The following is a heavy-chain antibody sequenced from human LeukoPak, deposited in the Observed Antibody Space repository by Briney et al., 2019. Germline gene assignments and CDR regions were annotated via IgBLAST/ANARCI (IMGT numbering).Heavy chain of an antibody. Sequence: PGGSLRLSCAVSGFTFSRDIMTWVRQAPGKGLEWISSISTSSTYIYYADSVKGRFTISRDNAKNSIFVEMNSLRADDTGVYYCARHPIHYYGSGSYGGFDYWGQGTLVTVSS. CDR1: GFTFSRDI. CDR3: ARHPIHYYGSGSYGGFDY. D-gene: IGHD3-10*01. V-gene: IGHV3-21*06. CDR2: ISTSSTYI. J-gene: IGHJ4*02.